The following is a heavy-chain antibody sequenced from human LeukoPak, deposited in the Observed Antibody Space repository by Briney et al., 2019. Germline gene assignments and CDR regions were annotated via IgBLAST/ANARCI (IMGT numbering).Heavy chain of an antibody. CDR3: ARDRVGATFYYYYGMDV. V-gene: IGHV3-66*01. CDR1: GFTVSSNY. J-gene: IGHJ6*02. CDR2: IYSGGST. D-gene: IGHD1-26*01. Sequence: GGSLRLSCAASGFTVSSNYMSWVRQAPGKGLEWVSVIYSGGSTYYADSVKGRFTISRDNSKNTLYLQMNSLRAEDTAVYYCARDRVGATFYYYYGMDVWGQGTTVTVSS.